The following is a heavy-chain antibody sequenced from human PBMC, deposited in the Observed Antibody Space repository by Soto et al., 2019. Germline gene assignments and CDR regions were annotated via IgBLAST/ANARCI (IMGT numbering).Heavy chain of an antibody. CDR2: VGTNNANT. Sequence: QVQLVQSGPEVKMPGASVKVSCKTSGYSFTAYGLAWLRQAPGQRPEWLGWVGTNNANTNYAQKFQGRVTMTTDRSTTTTYMELRSLRSDDTAVYYCARELNTDSSAYYSFPYWGQGTLVTVSS. V-gene: IGHV1-18*01. CDR3: ARELNTDSSAYYSFPY. CDR1: GYSFTAYG. D-gene: IGHD3-22*01. J-gene: IGHJ4*02.